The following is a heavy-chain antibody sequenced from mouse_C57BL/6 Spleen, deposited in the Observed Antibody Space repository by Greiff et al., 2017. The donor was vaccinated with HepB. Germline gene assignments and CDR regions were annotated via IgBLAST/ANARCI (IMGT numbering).Heavy chain of an antibody. D-gene: IGHD2-2*01. J-gene: IGHJ2*01. CDR1: GYTFTSYW. CDR2: IDPSDSYT. CDR3: ASTMVN. V-gene: IGHV1-50*01. Sequence: QVQLQQPGAELVKPGASVKLSCKASGYTFTSYWMQWVKQRPGQGLEWIGGIDPSDSYTNYNQKFKGKATLTVDTSSSTAYMQLSSLTSEDSAVYYCASTMVNWGQGTTLTVSS.